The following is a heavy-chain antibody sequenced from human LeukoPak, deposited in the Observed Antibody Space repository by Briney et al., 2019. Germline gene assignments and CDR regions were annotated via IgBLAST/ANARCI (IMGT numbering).Heavy chain of an antibody. Sequence: PGGSLRLSCAASGFIFSNYAMTWVRQAPGKGLEWVSAIRGSGDNTYYAASVKGRFTISRDNSKSTLYLQMNSLGAEDAAVYYCAKGIITISYGMDVWGQGTTVTVSS. CDR2: IRGSGDNT. J-gene: IGHJ6*02. D-gene: IGHD3-10*01. V-gene: IGHV3-23*01. CDR3: AKGIITISYGMDV. CDR1: GFIFSNYA.